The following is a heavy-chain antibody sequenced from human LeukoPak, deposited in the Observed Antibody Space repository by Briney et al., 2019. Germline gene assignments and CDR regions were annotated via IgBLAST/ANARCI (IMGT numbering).Heavy chain of an antibody. D-gene: IGHD3-22*01. J-gene: IGHJ4*02. V-gene: IGHV3-30*18. CDR1: GFTFSSYG. CDR2: ISYDGSNK. Sequence: GGSLRLSCAASGFTFSSYGMHWVRQAPGKGLEWVAVISYDGSNKYYADSVKGRFTISSDNSKNTLYLQMNSLRAEDTAVYYCAKASYYYDSSGYYFSYWGQGTLVTVSS. CDR3: AKASYYYDSSGYYFSY.